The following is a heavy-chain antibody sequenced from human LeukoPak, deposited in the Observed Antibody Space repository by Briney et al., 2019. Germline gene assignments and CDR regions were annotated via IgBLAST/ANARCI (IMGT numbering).Heavy chain of an antibody. CDR3: ARDHLRWLQFSYGMDV. D-gene: IGHD5-24*01. CDR1: GGSISSGDYY. CDR2: IYYSGST. Sequence: SQTLSLTCTVSGGSISSGDYYWSWIRQPPGKGLEWIGYIYYSGSTYYNPSLKSRVTILVDTSKNQFSLKLSSVTAADTAVYYCARDHLRWLQFSYGMDVWGQGTTVTVSS. V-gene: IGHV4-30-4*01. J-gene: IGHJ6*02.